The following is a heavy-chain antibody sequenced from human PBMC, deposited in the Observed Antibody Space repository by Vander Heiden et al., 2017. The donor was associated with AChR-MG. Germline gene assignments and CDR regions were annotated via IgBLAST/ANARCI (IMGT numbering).Heavy chain of an antibody. D-gene: IGHD6-13*01. J-gene: IGHJ4*02. Sequence: QVQLVESGGGVVQPGRSLRLSCVASGFTFSSYGMHWVRQAPGKGLEWVAVISNDGRYVYYADSVKGRFTISRDNSKNTLYLQMNSLRDEDTAVYYCATGSSWSGTNWGQGTLVTVSS. CDR2: ISNDGRYV. CDR1: GFTFSSYG. V-gene: IGHV3-30*03. CDR3: ATGSSWSGTN.